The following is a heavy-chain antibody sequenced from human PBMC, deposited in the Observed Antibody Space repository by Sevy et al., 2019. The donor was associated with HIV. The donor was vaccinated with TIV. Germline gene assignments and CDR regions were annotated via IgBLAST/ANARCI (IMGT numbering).Heavy chain of an antibody. CDR2: ISFDGSNE. Sequence: RGSLRLSCAASAFTFNFFSMHWVRQAPGKGLEWVATISFDGSNEHYADSVKGRFTISRDNSKNSLFLQMNSLRADDSAVYYCALERLSSAVAEYFHNWGQGTLVTVSS. CDR1: AFTFNFFS. J-gene: IGHJ1*01. CDR3: ALERLSSAVAEYFHN. D-gene: IGHD1-1*01. V-gene: IGHV3-30-3*01.